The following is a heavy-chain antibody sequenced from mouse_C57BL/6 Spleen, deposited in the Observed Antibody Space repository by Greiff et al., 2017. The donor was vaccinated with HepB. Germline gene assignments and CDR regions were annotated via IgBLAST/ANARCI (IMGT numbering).Heavy chain of an antibody. J-gene: IGHJ2*01. Sequence: EVQLQQSGPELVKPGASVKISCKASGYTFTDYYMNWVKQSHGKSLEWIGDINPNNGGTSYNQKFKGKATLTVDKSSSTAYMELRSLTSEDSAVYYCARCGSSYDYFDYWGQGTTLTVSS. CDR2: INPNNGGT. D-gene: IGHD1-1*01. V-gene: IGHV1-26*01. CDR1: GYTFTDYY. CDR3: ARCGSSYDYFDY.